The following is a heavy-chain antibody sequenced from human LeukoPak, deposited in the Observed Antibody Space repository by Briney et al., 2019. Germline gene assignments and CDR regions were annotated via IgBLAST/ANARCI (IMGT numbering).Heavy chain of an antibody. J-gene: IGHJ6*03. V-gene: IGHV1-3*03. Sequence: ASVKVSCKASGYTFTSYAMHWVRQAPGQRLEWMGWINAGNGNTKYSQEFQGRVTISRDTSASTVYMELSSLRSEDMAVYYCARDRQDIVVVVAAEDYYYYYYMDVWGKGTTVTISS. CDR2: INAGNGNT. CDR1: GYTFTSYA. CDR3: ARDRQDIVVVVAAEDYYYYYYMDV. D-gene: IGHD2-15*01.